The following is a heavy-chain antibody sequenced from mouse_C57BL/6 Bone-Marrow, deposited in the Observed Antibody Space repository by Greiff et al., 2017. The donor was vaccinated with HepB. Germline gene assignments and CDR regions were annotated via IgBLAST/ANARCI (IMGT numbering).Heavy chain of an antibody. V-gene: IGHV1-53*01. CDR2: INPSNGGT. CDR1: GYTFTSYW. CDR3: AKKDYDRRYAMDY. J-gene: IGHJ4*01. Sequence: VQLQQPGTELVKPGASVKLSCKASGYTFTSYWMHWVKQRPGQGLEWIGNINPSNGGTNYNEKFKSKATLTVDKSSSTAYMQLSSLTSEDSAVYYCAKKDYDRRYAMDYWGQGTPVTVSS. D-gene: IGHD1-1*01.